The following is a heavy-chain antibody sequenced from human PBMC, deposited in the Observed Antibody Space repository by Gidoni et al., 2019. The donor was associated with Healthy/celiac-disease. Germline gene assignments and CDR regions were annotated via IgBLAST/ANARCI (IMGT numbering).Heavy chain of an antibody. V-gene: IGHV5-51*01. CDR2: ICPGDSDT. J-gene: IGHJ6*02. D-gene: IGHD6-6*01. CDR1: CFRLTRYW. Sequence: VQLVQSGAEVTKPGESLKISCKGSCFRLTRYWLGWVRQMPGKGLEWMGIICPGDSDTRYSPSFQGQVTISADKSISTAYLQWSSLKASDTAMYYCARQGTSSSQYYYYYGMDVWGQGTTVTVSS. CDR3: ARQGTSSSQYYYYYGMDV.